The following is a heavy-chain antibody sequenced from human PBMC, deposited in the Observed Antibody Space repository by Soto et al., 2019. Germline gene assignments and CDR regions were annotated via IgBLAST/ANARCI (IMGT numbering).Heavy chain of an antibody. J-gene: IGHJ6*02. Sequence: EVQLLESGGGLVQPGGSLRLSCAASGFIFSSYAMSWVRQAPGKGLEWVSGISGSGGSTYYADSVKGRFTISRDNSKNTLYLQMNSLRAEDTAVYYCANSFHDYSYQPGNEYYFYGLDVWGQGTTVTVSS. D-gene: IGHD4-4*01. CDR1: GFIFSSYA. CDR3: ANSFHDYSYQPGNEYYFYGLDV. CDR2: ISGSGGST. V-gene: IGHV3-23*01.